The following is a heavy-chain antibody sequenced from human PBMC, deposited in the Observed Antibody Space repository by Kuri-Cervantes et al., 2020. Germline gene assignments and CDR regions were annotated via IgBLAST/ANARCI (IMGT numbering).Heavy chain of an antibody. CDR1: GGTFSSYA. CDR2: IIPIFGTA. Sequence: SVKVSCRASGGTFSSYAISWVRQAPGQGLEWMGGIIPIFGTANYAQKFQGRVTITADESTSTAYMELSSLRSEDTAVYYCATSRLRKAGGSYYFDYWGQGTLVTVSS. J-gene: IGHJ4*02. V-gene: IGHV1-69*13. D-gene: IGHD1-26*01. CDR3: ATSRLRKAGGSYYFDY.